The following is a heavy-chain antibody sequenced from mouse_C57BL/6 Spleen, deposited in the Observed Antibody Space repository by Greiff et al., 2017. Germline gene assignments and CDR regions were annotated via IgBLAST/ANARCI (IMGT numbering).Heavy chain of an antibody. J-gene: IGHJ4*01. CDR2: IDPNSGGT. CDR3: ARAPFYDGYLYYYAMDY. Sequence: QVQLQQPGAELVKPGASVKLSCKASGYTFTSYWMHWVKQRPGRGREWIGRIDPNSGGTKYNEKFKSKAKLTVDKPSSTAYMQVSSLTSEDSAVYYCARAPFYDGYLYYYAMDYWGQGTSVTVSS. V-gene: IGHV1-72*01. D-gene: IGHD2-3*01. CDR1: GYTFTSYW.